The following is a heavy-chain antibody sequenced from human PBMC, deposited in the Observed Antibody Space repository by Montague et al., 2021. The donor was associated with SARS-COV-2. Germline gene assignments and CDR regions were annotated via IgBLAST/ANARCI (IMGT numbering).Heavy chain of an antibody. CDR2: IWYDGSNK. CDR1: GFTFSSYG. D-gene: IGHD3-10*01. Sequence: SLRLSCAASGFTFSSYGMHWVRQAPGKGLEWVAVIWYDGSNKYYADSVKGRFTISRDNSKNTLYLQMNSLRAEDTAVYYCARYGLWFGEEGPPGGDGMDVWGQGTTVTVSS. CDR3: ARYGLWFGEEGPPGGDGMDV. J-gene: IGHJ6*02. V-gene: IGHV3-33*01.